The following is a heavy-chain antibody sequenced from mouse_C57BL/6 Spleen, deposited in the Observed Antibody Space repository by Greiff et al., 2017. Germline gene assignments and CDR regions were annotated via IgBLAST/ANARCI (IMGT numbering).Heavy chain of an antibody. CDR1: GYTFTDYE. D-gene: IGHD1-1*01. CDR3: TREATVVARYFDV. V-gene: IGHV1-15*01. J-gene: IGHJ1*03. CDR2: IDPETGGT. Sequence: VQLQQSGAELVRPGASVTLSCKASGYTFTDYEMHWVKQTPVHGLEWIGAIDPETGGTAYNQKFKGKDILTADKSSSTAYMELRSLTSEDSAVYYCTREATVVARYFDVWGTGTTVTVSS.